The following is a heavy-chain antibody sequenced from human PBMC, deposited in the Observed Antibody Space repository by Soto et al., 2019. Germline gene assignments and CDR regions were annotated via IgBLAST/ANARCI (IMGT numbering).Heavy chain of an antibody. J-gene: IGHJ3*02. CDR1: GGSISSYY. CDR3: ARRYCSGGSCYGDAFDI. V-gene: IGHV4-59*08. CDR2: IYYSGST. D-gene: IGHD2-15*01. Sequence: QVQLQESGPGLVKPSETLSLTCTVSGGSISSYYWSWIRQPPGKGLEWIGYIYYSGSTNYNPSLKSRVTRSVDTSKNQFSLKLSSVTAADTAVYYCARRYCSGGSCYGDAFDIWGQGTMVTVSS.